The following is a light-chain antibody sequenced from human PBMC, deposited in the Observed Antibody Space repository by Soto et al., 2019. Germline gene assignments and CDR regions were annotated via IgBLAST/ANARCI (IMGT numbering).Light chain of an antibody. CDR3: HQYCNSPGT. Sequence: EIVLTQSPGTLSLSPGERVTLSCRASQSVSNRYLAWYQQKPGQAPRLLISGASSRATGIPDRFSGSGSGTDFTLTISRLEPEDFAVYYCHQYCNSPGTFGQVTKV. CDR1: QSVSNRY. J-gene: IGKJ1*01. CDR2: GAS. V-gene: IGKV3-20*01.